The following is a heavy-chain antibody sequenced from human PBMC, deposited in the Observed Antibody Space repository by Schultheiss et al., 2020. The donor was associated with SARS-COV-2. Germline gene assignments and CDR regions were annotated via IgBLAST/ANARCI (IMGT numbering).Heavy chain of an antibody. J-gene: IGHJ4*02. D-gene: IGHD3-22*01. CDR3: AKGGITMIVVVIPWLNY. Sequence: SLKISCAASGFTFDDYAMHWVRQAPGKGLEWVSGISWNSGSIGYADSVKGRFTISRDNAKNSLYLQMNSLRAEDTAVYYCAKGGITMIVVVIPWLNYWGQGTLVTVSS. V-gene: IGHV3-9*01. CDR1: GFTFDDYA. CDR2: ISWNSGSI.